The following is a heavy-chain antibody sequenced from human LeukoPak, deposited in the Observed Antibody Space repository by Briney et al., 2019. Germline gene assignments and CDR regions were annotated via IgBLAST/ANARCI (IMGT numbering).Heavy chain of an antibody. Sequence: PGGSLRLSCAASGFTFSSYAMHWVRQAPGKGLEWVALISYDGSHKYYADSVKGRFTISRDNSMNTLYLHMNSLRAEDTAVYYCAKYAMREIFFGDYWGQGTLVAVSS. D-gene: IGHD3-3*01. J-gene: IGHJ4*02. CDR1: GFTFSSYA. V-gene: IGHV3-30*04. CDR3: AKYAMREIFFGDY. CDR2: ISYDGSHK.